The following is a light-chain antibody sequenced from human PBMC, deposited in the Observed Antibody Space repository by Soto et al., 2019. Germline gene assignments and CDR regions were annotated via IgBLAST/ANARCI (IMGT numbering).Light chain of an antibody. Sequence: EIVLTQSPGTLSLSPGERATLSCRASQSVSSSYLAWNQQKPGQAPRLLVYGASSRATGIPDRFSGSWSGTDFTLTISRVEPEDFAVYYCQQYGSSPYTVGQGTKLEIK. J-gene: IGKJ2*01. CDR2: GAS. V-gene: IGKV3-20*01. CDR1: QSVSSSY. CDR3: QQYGSSPYT.